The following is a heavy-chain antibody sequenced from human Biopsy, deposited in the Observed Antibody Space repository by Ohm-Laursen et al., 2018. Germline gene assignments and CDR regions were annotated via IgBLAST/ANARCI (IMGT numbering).Heavy chain of an antibody. V-gene: IGHV3-48*01. CDR3: ARGRTGG. CDR1: GFTFSSYS. D-gene: IGHD1/OR15-1a*01. Sequence: SLRLSCSASGFTFSSYSMNWDRQAPGKGLEWVSFISSGSSPIYYADSVKGRFTISRDDAKNSLYLQMNSLRAEDTAVYYCARGRTGGWGQGTLITVSS. CDR2: ISSGSSPI. J-gene: IGHJ4*02.